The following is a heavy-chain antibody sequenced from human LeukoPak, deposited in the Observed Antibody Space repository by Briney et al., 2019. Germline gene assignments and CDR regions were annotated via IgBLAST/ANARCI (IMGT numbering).Heavy chain of an antibody. Sequence: SETLSLTCTVSGGSISSYYWSWIRQPPGKGLEWIGYIYYSGSTSYNPSLRSRVTMSVDTSKKFFSLHMTSVTAADTAVYYCATGGLRYCSSTSCLGYWGQGTLVTVAS. J-gene: IGHJ4*02. V-gene: IGHV4-59*01. CDR1: GGSISSYY. CDR3: ATGGLRYCSSTSCLGY. D-gene: IGHD2-2*01. CDR2: IYYSGST.